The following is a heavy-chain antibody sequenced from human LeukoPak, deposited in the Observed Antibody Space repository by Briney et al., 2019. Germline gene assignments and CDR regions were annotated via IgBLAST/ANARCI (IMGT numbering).Heavy chain of an antibody. V-gene: IGHV4-61*02. D-gene: IGHD2-21*02. Sequence: SQTLSLTCTVSGGSISSGSYYWSWIRQPAGKGLEWIGRMYTSGSTNYNPSLKSRVTISVDKSKNQFSLKLSSVTAADTAVYYCARGEAEAYCGGDCYSMAFDIWGQGTMVTVSS. CDR3: ARGEAEAYCGGDCYSMAFDI. CDR2: MYTSGST. CDR1: GGSISSGSYY. J-gene: IGHJ3*02.